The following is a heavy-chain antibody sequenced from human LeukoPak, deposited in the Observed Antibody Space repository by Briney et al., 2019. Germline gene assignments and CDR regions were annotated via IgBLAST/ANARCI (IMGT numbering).Heavy chain of an antibody. V-gene: IGHV3-23*01. CDR3: AKDGLESGGWWAGLGY. D-gene: IGHD6-19*01. CDR2: ISGSGGST. Sequence: LAGGSLRLSCAASGFTFSSYAMSWVRQAPGKGLEWVSVISGSGGSTYYADSVKGRFTISRDNSRNTLYLQMNSLRAEGTAVFYCAKDGLESGGWWAGLGYWGQGTLVTVSS. J-gene: IGHJ4*02. CDR1: GFTFSSYA.